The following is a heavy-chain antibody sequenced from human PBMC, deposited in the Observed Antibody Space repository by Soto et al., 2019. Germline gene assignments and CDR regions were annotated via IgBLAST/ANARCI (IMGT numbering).Heavy chain of an antibody. Sequence: SETLSLTCTVSGGSISSSSYYWGWIRQPPGKWLEWIGSIYYSGSTYYNPSLKSRVTISVDTSKNHFALKLSSVTATDTAVYYCATQEVGGSYVYTFDPWGQGTLVTVSS. V-gene: IGHV4-39*02. CDR2: IYYSGST. D-gene: IGHD1-26*01. J-gene: IGHJ5*02. CDR3: ATQEVGGSYVYTFDP. CDR1: GGSISSSSYY.